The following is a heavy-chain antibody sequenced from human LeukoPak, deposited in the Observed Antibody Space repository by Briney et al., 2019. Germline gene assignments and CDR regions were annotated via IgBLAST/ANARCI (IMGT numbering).Heavy chain of an antibody. CDR2: IQQDGSEK. Sequence: GGSLRLSCAASGFTFSSYWMSWVRQAPGKGLEWVANIQQDGSEKYYVDSVKGRFTIPRDNAKNPLYLQMNSLRAEDTAVYYCARGRRSDGSGPPYFDYWGQGTLVTVSS. CDR1: GFTFSSYW. CDR3: ARGRRSDGSGPPYFDY. V-gene: IGHV3-7*01. D-gene: IGHD6-19*01. J-gene: IGHJ4*02.